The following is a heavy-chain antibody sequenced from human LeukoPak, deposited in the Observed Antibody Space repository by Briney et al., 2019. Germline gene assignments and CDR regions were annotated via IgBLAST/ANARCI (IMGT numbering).Heavy chain of an antibody. J-gene: IGHJ4*02. CDR1: GFAFSTNW. V-gene: IGHV3-74*01. D-gene: IGHD6-13*01. CDR2: ISTDARTI. CDR3: VRGQATAWGLDY. Sequence: PGGSLRLSCAASGFAFSTNWMHWVRQASGKGLVWVSHISTDARTITYADFVKGRFTISRDNAKNTLYLQMNSLRAEDTALYYCVRGQATAWGLDYWGQGTLVTVSS.